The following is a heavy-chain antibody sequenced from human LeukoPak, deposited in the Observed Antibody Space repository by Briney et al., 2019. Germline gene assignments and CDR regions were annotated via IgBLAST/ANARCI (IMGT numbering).Heavy chain of an antibody. V-gene: IGHV1-8*01. CDR1: GYTFTSYD. CDR2: MNPNSGNT. CDR3: ARGLQQDGSSSWYDWFDP. D-gene: IGHD6-13*01. Sequence: ASVKVSCKASGYTFTSYDINWVRQATGQGLEWMGWMNPNSGNTGYAQKFQGRVTMTRNTSISTAYMELSSLRSEDTAVYYCARGLQQDGSSSWYDWFDPWGQGTLVTVPS. J-gene: IGHJ5*02.